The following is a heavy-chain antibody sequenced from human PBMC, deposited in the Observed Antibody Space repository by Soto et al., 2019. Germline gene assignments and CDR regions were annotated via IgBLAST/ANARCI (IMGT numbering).Heavy chain of an antibody. CDR3: ARTDEVSLYGDGALHI. CDR2: IYYSGPT. D-gene: IGHD4-17*01. V-gene: IGHV4-39*01. J-gene: IGHJ3*02. Sequence: QLQLQESGPGLVKPSETLSLVCTVSGGSMRNSRYYWGWIRQPPGQGLEWIGGIYYSGPTYYKSSLESRVSIPVSTSRNESSLRLTSVTAADTAVYYCARTDEVSLYGDGALHIWGQGTRVTVSS. CDR1: GGSMRNSRYY.